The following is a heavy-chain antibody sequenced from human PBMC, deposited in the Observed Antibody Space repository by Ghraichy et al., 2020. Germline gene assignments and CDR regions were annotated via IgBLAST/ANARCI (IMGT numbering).Heavy chain of an antibody. CDR2: ISSSSSYI. Sequence: LSLTCAASGFTFSSYSMNWVRQAPGKGLEWVSSISSSSSYIYYADSVKGRFTISRDNAKNSLYLQMNSLRAEDTTVYYCARGLLWFGELLYITPFEFQNRDRNPGYYYYGMDVWGQGTTVTVSS. CDR3: ARGLLWFGELLYITPFEFQNRDRNPGYYYYGMDV. J-gene: IGHJ6*02. V-gene: IGHV3-21*01. D-gene: IGHD3-10*01. CDR1: GFTFSSYS.